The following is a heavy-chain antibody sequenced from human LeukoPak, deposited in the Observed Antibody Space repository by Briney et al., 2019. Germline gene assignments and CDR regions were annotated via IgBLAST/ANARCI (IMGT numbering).Heavy chain of an antibody. CDR1: GYTFTSYD. CDR3: ASHPNSGSSSWYGDYYYYMDV. CDR2: INPNSGGT. J-gene: IGHJ6*03. Sequence: ASVKVSCKASGYTFTSYDINWVRQATGQGLEWMGWINPNSGGTNYAQKFQGRVTMTRDTSISTAYMELSRLRSDDTAVYYCASHPNSGSSSWYGDYYYYMDVWGKGTTVTISS. D-gene: IGHD6-13*01. V-gene: IGHV1-2*02.